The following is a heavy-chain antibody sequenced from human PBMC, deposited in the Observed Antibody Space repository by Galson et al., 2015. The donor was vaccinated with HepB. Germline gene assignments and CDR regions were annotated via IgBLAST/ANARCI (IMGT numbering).Heavy chain of an antibody. CDR1: GYTLTELS. Sequence: SVKVSCKVSGYTLTELSMHWVRQAPGKGLEWMGGFDPEDGETIYAQKFQGRVTMTEDTSTDTAYMELSSLRSEDTAVYYCATVHHVLRYFDWWGGFDYWGQGTLVTVSS. CDR2: FDPEDGET. J-gene: IGHJ4*02. D-gene: IGHD3-9*01. CDR3: ATVHHVLRYFDWWGGFDY. V-gene: IGHV1-24*01.